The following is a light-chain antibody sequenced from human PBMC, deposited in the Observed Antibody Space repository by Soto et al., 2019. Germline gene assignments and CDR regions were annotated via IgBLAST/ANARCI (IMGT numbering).Light chain of an antibody. CDR1: QTISSH. CDR2: AAS. J-gene: IGKJ5*01. CDR3: EQRYTTPIT. V-gene: IGKV1-39*01. Sequence: IQMSEAQCTIVDWVGDRVINKRGASQTISSHLNWYQQKPGKAPNLLVYAASSLQSGVPSRFTGSGSGTDFTLTLCSLPPEAFATYFCEQRYTTPITFGQGTRLEIK.